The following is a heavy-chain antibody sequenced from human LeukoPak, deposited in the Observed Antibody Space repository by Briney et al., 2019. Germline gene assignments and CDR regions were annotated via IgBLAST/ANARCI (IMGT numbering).Heavy chain of an antibody. CDR2: TYYSGST. CDR3: ARYHSGYDDY. V-gene: IGHV4-39*07. J-gene: IGHJ4*02. CDR1: GGSVSISSYC. Sequence: SETLSLTCTVSGGSVSISSYCWGWIRQPPGKGLEWIGSTYYSGSTYYNPSLKSRVTISVDTSKNQFSLKLSSVTAADTAVYYCARYHSGYDDYWGQGTLVTVSS. D-gene: IGHD5-12*01.